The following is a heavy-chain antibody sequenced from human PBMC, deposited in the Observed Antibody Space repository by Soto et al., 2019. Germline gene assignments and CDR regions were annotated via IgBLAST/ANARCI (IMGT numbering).Heavy chain of an antibody. CDR3: AXXXXXXXXXYSRTSASYYFDY. Sequence: SVKVSCKASGGTFSSYAISWVRQAPGQGLEWMGGIIPIFGTANYAQXXXGRXXXXXXXSTXTAYMELSSLRSEDTAVYYCAXXXXXXXXXYSRTSASYYFDYWGQGTLVTVSS. J-gene: IGHJ4*02. V-gene: IGHV1-69*13. D-gene: IGHD2-21*01. CDR1: GGTFSSYA. CDR2: IIPIFGTA.